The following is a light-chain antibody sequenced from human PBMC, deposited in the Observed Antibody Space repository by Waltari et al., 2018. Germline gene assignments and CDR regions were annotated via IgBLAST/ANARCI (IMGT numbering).Light chain of an antibody. CDR2: WAS. Sequence: DIVMTQSPDSLAVSLGERATINCKYSQSVLYSSNNNNYLAWYQQKPGQPPKLLIYWASTRESGVHDRFSGSGSGTDFTLTISSLQAEDVAVYYCQQYYSTPLTFGGGTKVEIK. CDR3: QQYYSTPLT. J-gene: IGKJ4*01. CDR1: QSVLYSSNNNNY. V-gene: IGKV4-1*01.